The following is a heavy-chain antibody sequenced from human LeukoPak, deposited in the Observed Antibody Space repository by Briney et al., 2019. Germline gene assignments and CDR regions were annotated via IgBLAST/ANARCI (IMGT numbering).Heavy chain of an antibody. Sequence: GGSLRLSCAASGFTFSSYWMHWVRQAPGKGLVWVSRINSDGSSTSYADSVKGRFTISRDNAKNTLYLQMNSLRAEDTAVYYCALVSGTPRFDPWGQGTLVTVST. J-gene: IGHJ5*02. CDR3: ALVSGTPRFDP. D-gene: IGHD3-10*01. V-gene: IGHV3-74*01. CDR2: INSDGSST. CDR1: GFTFSSYW.